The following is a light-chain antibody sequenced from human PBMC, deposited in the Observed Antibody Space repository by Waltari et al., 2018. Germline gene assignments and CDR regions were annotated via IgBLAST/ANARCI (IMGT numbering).Light chain of an antibody. CDR1: QGINNY. V-gene: IGKV1-9*01. CDR2: GAS. J-gene: IGKJ1*01. Sequence: IQLTQSPSSLSASVGDRVTITCRVSQGINNYLAWYQQKPGKAPKLLIYGASTLQSGVPSRCSGSGSGTEFTLTISSLQPEDFATYYCQQLNSYQWTFGQGTKVEIK. CDR3: QQLNSYQWT.